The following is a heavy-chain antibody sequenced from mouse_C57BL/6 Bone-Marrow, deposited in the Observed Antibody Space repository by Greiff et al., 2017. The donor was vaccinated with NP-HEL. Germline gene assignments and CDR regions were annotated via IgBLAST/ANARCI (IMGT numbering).Heavy chain of an antibody. Sequence: QVQLQQPGAELVRPGTSVKLSCKASGYTFTSYWMHWVKQRPGQGLEWIGVIDPSDSYTNYNQKFKGKATLTVDTSSSTAYMQLSSLTSEDSAVYYCAIRKYGNSFAYWGQGTLVTVSA. D-gene: IGHD2-10*02. CDR3: AIRKYGNSFAY. J-gene: IGHJ3*01. CDR1: GYTFTSYW. V-gene: IGHV1-59*01. CDR2: IDPSDSYT.